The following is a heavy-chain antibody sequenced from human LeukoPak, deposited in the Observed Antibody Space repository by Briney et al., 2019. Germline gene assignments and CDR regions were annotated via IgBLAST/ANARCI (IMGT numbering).Heavy chain of an antibody. V-gene: IGHV3-7*01. D-gene: IGHD3-10*01. J-gene: IGHJ4*02. CDR3: ARDGPPLLWFGEGYFNY. CDR1: GFTFSSNW. Sequence: GGSLRLSCGVSGFTFSSNWMSWVRQAPGKGLGWVANIKQDGSEKYYVDSVKGRFTISRDNAKNSLFLQMNSLRAEDTAVYYCARDGPPLLWFGEGYFNYWGQGTLVTVSS. CDR2: IKQDGSEK.